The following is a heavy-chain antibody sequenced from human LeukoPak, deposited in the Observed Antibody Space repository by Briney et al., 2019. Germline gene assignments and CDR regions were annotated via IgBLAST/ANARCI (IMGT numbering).Heavy chain of an antibody. CDR3: ARGHVGSYAYYYYYGMDV. CDR1: GGSFSGYY. J-gene: IGHJ6*02. D-gene: IGHD2-8*01. CDR2: INHSGST. V-gene: IGHV4-34*01. Sequence: SETLSLTCAVYGGSFSGYYWSWIRQPPKKGLEWIGEINHSGSTNYNPSLKSRVTISVDTSKNQFSLKVRSVTAADMAVYYCARGHVGSYAYYYYYGMDVWGQGTTVTVSS.